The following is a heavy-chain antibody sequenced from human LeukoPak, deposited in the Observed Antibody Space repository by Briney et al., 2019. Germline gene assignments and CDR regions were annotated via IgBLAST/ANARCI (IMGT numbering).Heavy chain of an antibody. V-gene: IGHV1-69*04. CDR3: ARDGVTVVVPAAIRGNYYYGMDV. D-gene: IGHD2-2*02. Sequence: GASVKVSCKASGGTFSSYAISWVRQAPGQGLEWMGRIIPILGIANYAQKFQGRVTITADKSTSTAYMELSSLRSEDTAVYYCARDGVTVVVPAAIRGNYYYGMDVWGQGTTVTVSS. CDR2: IIPILGIA. J-gene: IGHJ6*02. CDR1: GGTFSSYA.